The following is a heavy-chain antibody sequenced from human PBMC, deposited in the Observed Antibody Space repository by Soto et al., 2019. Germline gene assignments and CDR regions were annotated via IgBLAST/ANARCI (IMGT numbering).Heavy chain of an antibody. CDR2: ISSARSDT. CDR1: AVTFTSYA. J-gene: IGHJ1*01. Sequence: SLRLSCAPSAVTFTSYAMHWFRQAPGRGREWLAVISSARSDTCYVDSVKGRFTISRDNSKNRLYLQMNSLRAEDTAVYYCARDWIDCIGGSGYYFPIEYFKHSGQGTLVTVSS. D-gene: IGHD2-15*01. CDR3: ARDWIDCIGGSGYYFPIEYFKH. V-gene: IGHV3-30-3*01.